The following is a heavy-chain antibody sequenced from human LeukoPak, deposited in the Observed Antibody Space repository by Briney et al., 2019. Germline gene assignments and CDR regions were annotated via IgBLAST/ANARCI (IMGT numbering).Heavy chain of an antibody. Sequence: ASVKVSCKASGGTFSSYAISWVRQAPGQGLEWMGGIIPIFGTANYAQKFQGRVTVTADESMSTAYMELSSLRSEDTAVYYCARPSAIADNYYYGMDVWGQGTTVTVSS. CDR2: IIPIFGTA. D-gene: IGHD6-13*01. J-gene: IGHJ6*02. CDR1: GGTFSSYA. CDR3: ARPSAIADNYYYGMDV. V-gene: IGHV1-69*01.